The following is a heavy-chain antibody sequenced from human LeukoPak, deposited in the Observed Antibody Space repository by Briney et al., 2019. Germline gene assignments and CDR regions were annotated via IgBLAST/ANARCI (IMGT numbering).Heavy chain of an antibody. CDR1: GGSISSSSYY. CDR3: AELGITMIGGV. V-gene: IGHV4-39*01. J-gene: IGHJ6*04. Sequence: SETLSLTCTVSGGSISSSSYYWGWIRQPPGKGLEWIGSIYYSGSTFYNPSLKSRVTISVDTSKNQFSLKLSSVTAADTAVYYCAELGITMIGGVWGKGTTVTISS. D-gene: IGHD3-10*02. CDR2: IYYSGST.